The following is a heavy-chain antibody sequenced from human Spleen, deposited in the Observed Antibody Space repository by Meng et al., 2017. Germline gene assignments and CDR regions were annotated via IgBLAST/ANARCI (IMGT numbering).Heavy chain of an antibody. CDR3: ARDKIVVVTDDYYYYGMDV. CDR2: INPKSGDT. CDR1: GYTFPDYW. D-gene: IGHD2-21*02. Sequence: ASVKVSCKASGYTFPDYWLHWVRRAPGQGLEWMGRINPKSGDTHYAQRFQGRVTMTGDTSISTAYMELSGLRSDDTAVYYCARDKIVVVTDDYYYYGMDVWGQGTTVTVSS. J-gene: IGHJ6*02. V-gene: IGHV1-2*06.